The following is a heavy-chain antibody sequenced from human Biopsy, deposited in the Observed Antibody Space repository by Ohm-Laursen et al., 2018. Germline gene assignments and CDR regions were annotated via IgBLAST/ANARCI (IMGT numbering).Heavy chain of an antibody. CDR1: GYTFTGYY. CDR3: AIDGNDFLTDYLKIDQ. V-gene: IGHV1-2*02. J-gene: IGHJ4*02. D-gene: IGHD3-9*01. Sequence: ASVTVSCKASGYTFTGYYLHWVRQAPGQGLEWMGWINPKSGGTHYLEKFRGRVTMTRDTTISTAYMEVSSLRSDDTAVYYCAIDGNDFLTDYLKIDQWGQGTLVTVSS. CDR2: INPKSGGT.